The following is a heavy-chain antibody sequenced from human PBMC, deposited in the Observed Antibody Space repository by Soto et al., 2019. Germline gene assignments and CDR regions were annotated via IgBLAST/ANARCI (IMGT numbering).Heavy chain of an antibody. D-gene: IGHD2-2*01. Sequence: QVQLQESGPGLVQPSETLSLTCTVSGGSITGYYWSWIRQPPGKGPEWIGNIHYSGSTNYNPSLKGRVTISVDTSRNHFSLRLSSVPAAETAVYYWAKHSYSSTPLRFAPWAQGPLVTVSS. CDR1: GGSITGYY. CDR2: IHYSGST. V-gene: IGHV4-59*08. J-gene: IGHJ5*02. CDR3: AKHSYSSTPLRFAP.